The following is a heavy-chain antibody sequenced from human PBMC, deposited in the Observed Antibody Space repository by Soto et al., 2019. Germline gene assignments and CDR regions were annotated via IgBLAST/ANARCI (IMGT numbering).Heavy chain of an antibody. Sequence: GASVKVSCKASGGTFSSYAISWVRQAPGQGLEWMGGIIPIFGTANYAQKLQGRVTMTTDTSTSTAYMELRSLRSDDTAVYYCARDVGYYDSSGYYVSDPWGQGTLVTVSS. CDR2: IIPIFGTA. D-gene: IGHD3-22*01. CDR1: GGTFSSYA. V-gene: IGHV1-69*05. CDR3: ARDVGYYDSSGYYVSDP. J-gene: IGHJ5*02.